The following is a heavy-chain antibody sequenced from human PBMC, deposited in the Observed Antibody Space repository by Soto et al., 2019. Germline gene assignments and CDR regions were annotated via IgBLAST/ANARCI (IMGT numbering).Heavy chain of an antibody. CDR1: GFTFSSYA. V-gene: IGHV3-23*01. CDR3: AKATFYGDYVTYYYYYGMDV. Sequence: GGSLRLSCAASGFTFSSYAMSWVRQAPGKGLEWVSAISGSGGSTYYADSVKGRFTISRDNSKNTLYLQMNSLRAEDTAVYYCAKATFYGDYVTYYYYYGMDVWGQGTTVTVSS. D-gene: IGHD4-17*01. CDR2: ISGSGGST. J-gene: IGHJ6*02.